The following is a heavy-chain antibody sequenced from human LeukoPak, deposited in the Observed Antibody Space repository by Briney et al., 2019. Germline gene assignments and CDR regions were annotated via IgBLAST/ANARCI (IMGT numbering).Heavy chain of an antibody. CDR3: AKEGCSSTYCWSDY. CDR1: GFTFNNYA. D-gene: IGHD2-2*01. CDR2: ISGSGGST. Sequence: GGSLRLSCAASGFTFNNYAMAWVRQAPGKGLEWVSSISGSGGSTYYADSLKGRFIISRDNSKNTLYLQMNSLRAEDTAVYYCAKEGCSSTYCWSDYWGQGTLVTVSS. V-gene: IGHV3-23*01. J-gene: IGHJ4*02.